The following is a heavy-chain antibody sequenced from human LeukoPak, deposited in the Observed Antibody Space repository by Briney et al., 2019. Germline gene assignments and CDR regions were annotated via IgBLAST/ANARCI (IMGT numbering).Heavy chain of an antibody. V-gene: IGHV5-51*01. D-gene: IGHD3-10*01. CDR3: ARRSSSGYHTSSGHYYYYYYMDV. CDR2: IYPGDSDT. J-gene: IGHJ6*03. CDR1: GYSFASYW. Sequence: GESLKISCKGSGYSFASYWIGGVRQMPGKGLEWMGIIYPGDSDTRYSPSFQGQVTISADKSISTAYLQWRSLKASDTAMYYCARRSSSGYHTSSGHYYYYYYMDVWGKGTTVTVSS.